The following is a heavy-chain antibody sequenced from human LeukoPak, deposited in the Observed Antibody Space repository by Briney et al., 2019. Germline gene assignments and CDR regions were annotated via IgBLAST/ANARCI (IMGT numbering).Heavy chain of an antibody. CDR2: INHSGST. Sequence: SETLSLTCAVYGGSFSGHYWSWIRQPPGKGLEWIGEINHSGSTNYNPSLKSRVTISVDTSKNQFSLKPTSVTAADTAVYYCARYTPSSDCSGGSCHLDYWGQGTLVTVSS. CDR3: ARYTPSSDCSGGSCHLDY. D-gene: IGHD2-15*01. CDR1: GGSFSGHY. V-gene: IGHV4-34*01. J-gene: IGHJ4*02.